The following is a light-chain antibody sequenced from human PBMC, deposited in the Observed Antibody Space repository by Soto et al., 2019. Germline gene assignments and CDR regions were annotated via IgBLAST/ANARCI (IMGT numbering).Light chain of an antibody. Sequence: EIVLTQSPATLSLSPGERATLSCRASQSVFTYIAWCQQKPGQAPRLLMYDASNRATGIPARFSGSGSGTDFTLTISSLEPEDFAVYYCQERSNWPPTFGGGTKVETK. CDR3: QERSNWPPT. CDR1: QSVFTY. CDR2: DAS. J-gene: IGKJ4*01. V-gene: IGKV3-11*01.